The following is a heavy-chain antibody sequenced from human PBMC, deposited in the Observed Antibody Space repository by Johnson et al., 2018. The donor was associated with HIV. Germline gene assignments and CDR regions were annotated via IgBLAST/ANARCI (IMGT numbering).Heavy chain of an antibody. J-gene: IGHJ3*02. Sequence: VQLVESGGGLVQPGRSLRLSCADSGFTFDDYAMNWVRQAPGKGLEWVSGISWNSGSIGYADSVKGRFTISRDNSKNSLYLQMNSLRAGDTAVYYCARVMYGGSSKSAAFDIWGQGTMVTVSS. D-gene: IGHD1-26*01. CDR2: ISWNSGSI. CDR3: ARVMYGGSSKSAAFDI. V-gene: IGHV3-9*01. CDR1: GFTFDDYA.